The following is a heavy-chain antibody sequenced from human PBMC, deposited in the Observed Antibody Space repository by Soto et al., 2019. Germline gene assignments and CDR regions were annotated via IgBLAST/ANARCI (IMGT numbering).Heavy chain of an antibody. V-gene: IGHV4-59*02. CDR2: IYASGSP. D-gene: IGHD1-26*01. CDR3: ARGVGSSPPQY. Sequence: PSETLSLTCTISGGSVSVYYWSWIRQSTGQGLEWIGYIYASGSPYYNPSLRSRVTISADTSENQISLKLTSPTAADTAVYYCARGVGSSPPQYWGRGTLVTVSS. CDR1: GGSVSVYY. J-gene: IGHJ4*02.